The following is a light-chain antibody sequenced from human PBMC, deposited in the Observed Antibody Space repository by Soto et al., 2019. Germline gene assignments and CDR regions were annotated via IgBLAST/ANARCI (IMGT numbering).Light chain of an antibody. CDR1: QAVPNN. Sequence: DIPLTQSPSFLSASVGDRVTITCRPSQAVPNNMAWYQQKPGKPPKLLIYEESTLHSGVQSRFSGRKSGTQFTLTIDSLQPEDFATYYCQQVKTYPRTFGGGTKVEIK. J-gene: IGKJ4*01. V-gene: IGKV1-9*01. CDR2: EES. CDR3: QQVKTYPRT.